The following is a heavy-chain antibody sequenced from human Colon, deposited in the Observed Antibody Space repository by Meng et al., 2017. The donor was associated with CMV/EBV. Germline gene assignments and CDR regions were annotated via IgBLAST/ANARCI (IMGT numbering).Heavy chain of an antibody. Sequence: QVPLIQSGTEGKKPGASVNVSCKTSGYTFTAKHLHWVRHAPGQGLEWMGWIYPQNGGTYFAQKFQGRVTMTSDTSISTAYMELSSLTSDGTAIYYCIKEDWYFDFWGQGTLVTVPS. CDR1: GYTFTAKH. D-gene: IGHD2-21*01. CDR2: IYPQNGGT. J-gene: IGHJ4*02. CDR3: IKEDWYFDF. V-gene: IGHV1-2*02.